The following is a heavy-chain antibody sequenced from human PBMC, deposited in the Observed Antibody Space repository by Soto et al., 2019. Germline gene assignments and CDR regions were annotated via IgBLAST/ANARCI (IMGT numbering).Heavy chain of an antibody. Sequence: QLQLQESGPGLVKPSETLSLTCTVSGGSLSSSSYYWGWVRQPPGKGLEWIGSVYYSGSTYYNPFLESRVTISVDKCKNQFSLKQMSVSAADTAIYYCGRLEGLSTISYYFDFWGQGALVTVSS. V-gene: IGHV4-39*01. J-gene: IGHJ4*02. CDR2: VYYSGST. D-gene: IGHD2-21*02. CDR1: GGSLSSSSYY. CDR3: GRLEGLSTISYYFDF.